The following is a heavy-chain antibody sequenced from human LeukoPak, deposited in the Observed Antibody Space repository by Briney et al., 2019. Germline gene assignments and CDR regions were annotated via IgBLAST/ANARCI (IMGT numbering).Heavy chain of an antibody. J-gene: IGHJ4*02. CDR3: LRALAVPVGLWYFDY. D-gene: IGHD3-10*01. CDR2: ITSKSYGEIA. Sequence: PGRSLRLSCTASGFTFADYAMIWVRQAPGKGLEWVSFITSKSYGEIAEYAASVRGRFTLSRDDSNSVAYLQMNSLKTDDTAVYFCLRALAVPVGLWYFDYSGQGTLVTVSS. V-gene: IGHV3-49*04. CDR1: GFTFADYA.